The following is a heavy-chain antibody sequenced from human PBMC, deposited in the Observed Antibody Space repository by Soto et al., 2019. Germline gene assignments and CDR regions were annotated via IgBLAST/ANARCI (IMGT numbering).Heavy chain of an antibody. CDR3: AKVNDYGDFGTIDY. V-gene: IGHV3-23*01. Sequence: PGGSLRLSCAASGFTFSSYAMSWVRQAPGKGLEWVSAISGSGGSTYYADSVKGRFTISRDNSKNTLYLQMNSLRAEDTAVYYCAKVNDYGDFGTIDYWGQGTLVTVSS. CDR1: GFTFSSYA. CDR2: ISGSGGST. J-gene: IGHJ4*02. D-gene: IGHD4-17*01.